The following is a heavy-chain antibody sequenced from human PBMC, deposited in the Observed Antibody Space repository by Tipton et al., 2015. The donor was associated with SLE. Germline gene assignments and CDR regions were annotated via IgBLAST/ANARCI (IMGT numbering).Heavy chain of an antibody. CDR3: ARRATGGSLPV. D-gene: IGHD5-12*01. CDR1: GGSFTGHF. Sequence: TLSLTCAVDGGSFTGHFWSWIRLSPGKGLEWIGEINDSARTNYNPSLKSRVSISVDTSKTQFSLRLSSVTAADTAQYYCARRATGGSLPVWGQGTTVTVSS. J-gene: IGHJ6*02. CDR2: INDSART. V-gene: IGHV4-34*01.